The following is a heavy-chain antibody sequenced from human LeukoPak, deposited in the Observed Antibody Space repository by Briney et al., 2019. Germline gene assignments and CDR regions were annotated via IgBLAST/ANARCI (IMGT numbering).Heavy chain of an antibody. Sequence: GGSLRLSCAASGFTFSSYAMSWVRQAPGKGLEWVSAISGSGGSTYYADSVKGRFTISRDNSKNTLYLQMNSLRAEDTAAYYCAIMHGYYDGSGYWVQWGQGTLVTVSS. CDR3: AIMHGYYDGSGYWVQ. J-gene: IGHJ4*02. CDR1: GFTFSSYA. D-gene: IGHD3-22*01. CDR2: ISGSGGST. V-gene: IGHV3-23*01.